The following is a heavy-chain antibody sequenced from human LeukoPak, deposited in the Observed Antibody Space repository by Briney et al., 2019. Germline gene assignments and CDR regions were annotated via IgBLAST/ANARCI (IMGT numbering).Heavy chain of an antibody. Sequence: GEALEISCKGSGYSFTSYWIGWVRQMPGKGLEWMGIFYPGDSDTRYSPSFQGQVTISADKSISTAYLQWSRLKASDTAMNDSARHRGEAGDAFDMWGQGPMVTVSS. J-gene: IGHJ3*02. CDR1: GYSFTSYW. CDR3: ARHRGEAGDAFDM. D-gene: IGHD3-10*01. CDR2: FYPGDSDT. V-gene: IGHV5-51*01.